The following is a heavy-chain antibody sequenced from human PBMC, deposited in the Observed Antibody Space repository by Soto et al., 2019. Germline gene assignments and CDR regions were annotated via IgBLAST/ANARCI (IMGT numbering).Heavy chain of an antibody. J-gene: IGHJ6*02. CDR3: ARVYDFLSGRGSYGMDV. CDR2: ISSSSSTI. CDR1: GFTFSSYS. Sequence: GGSLRLSCAASGFTFSSYSMNWVRQAPGKGLEWVSYISSSSSTIYYADSVKGRFTISRDNAKNTLYLQMNSLRAEDTAVYYCARVYDFLSGRGSYGMDVWGQGTTVTVSS. V-gene: IGHV3-48*01. D-gene: IGHD3-3*01.